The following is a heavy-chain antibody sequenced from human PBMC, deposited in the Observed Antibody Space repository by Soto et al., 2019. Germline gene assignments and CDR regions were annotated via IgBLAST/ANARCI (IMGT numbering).Heavy chain of an antibody. D-gene: IGHD3-16*01. CDR3: ARPYVEVAVNDAFDM. CDR2: IGTHADTT. V-gene: IGHV3-23*01. Sequence: VQLLESGGGLVQPGGSLRLSCAASGFTFSTYALTWVRQAPGKGLEWVSSIGTHADTTYYVDSVKGRFSISRDNSKNTVYLQMSSLSAEDTAVYYCARPYVEVAVNDAFDMWGRGTMVTVSS. J-gene: IGHJ3*02. CDR1: GFTFSTYA.